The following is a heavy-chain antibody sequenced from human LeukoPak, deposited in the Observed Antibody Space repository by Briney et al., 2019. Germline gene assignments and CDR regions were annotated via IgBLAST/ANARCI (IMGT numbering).Heavy chain of an antibody. CDR1: GITFSGYS. CDR2: IKSKINGGTT. D-gene: IGHD4-17*01. J-gene: IGHJ4*02. CDR3: TTVSVTTGDY. V-gene: IGHV3-15*01. Sequence: GGSLRLSCVVSGITFSGYSMIWVRQAPGKGLEWVGRIKSKINGGTTDYAAPVKGRFTISRDDSKNTLYLQMNSLKTDDTAFYYCTTVSVTTGDYWGQGTLVTVSS.